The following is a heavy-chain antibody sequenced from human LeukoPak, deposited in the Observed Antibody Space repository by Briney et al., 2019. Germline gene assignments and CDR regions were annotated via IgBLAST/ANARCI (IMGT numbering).Heavy chain of an antibody. V-gene: IGHV3-48*02. Sequence: GGSLRLSCAASGFTFSNYWMHWVRQAPGKGLEWVSYISTTSNTIYYADSVKGRFTISRDNAKNSLYLQMNSLRDEDTAVYYCASLKPGIAAAGKISDAFDIWGQGTMVTISS. CDR3: ASLKPGIAAAGKISDAFDI. CDR2: ISTTSNTI. D-gene: IGHD6-13*01. CDR1: GFTFSNYW. J-gene: IGHJ3*02.